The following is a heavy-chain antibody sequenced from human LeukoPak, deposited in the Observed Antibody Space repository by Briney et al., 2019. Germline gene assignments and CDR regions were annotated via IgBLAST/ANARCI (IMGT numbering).Heavy chain of an antibody. CDR1: GVWKNSFS. V-gene: IGHV3-23*01. D-gene: IGHD4-17*01. CDR3: AKGKGMVYQNYGFDR. Sequence: YHRLSLEDPGVWKNSFSMSWVRQYTGKGLEWVSEITGGGGANHADSVKGRFTISRDNSQNTLYLQMTSLRAEDTAIYFCAKGKGMVYQNYGFDRWGPGTLVTVSS. CDR2: ITGGGGA. J-gene: IGHJ4*02.